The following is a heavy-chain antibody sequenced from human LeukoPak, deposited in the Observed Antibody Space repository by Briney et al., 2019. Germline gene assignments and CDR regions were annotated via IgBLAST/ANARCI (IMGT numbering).Heavy chain of an antibody. CDR1: GYTFTGYY. J-gene: IGHJ4*02. CDR2: ISAYNGNT. CDR3: ARDEGY. Sequence: GASVKVSCRASGYTFTGYYMQWVRQAPGQGLEWMGWISAYNGNTNYAQKLQGRVTMTTDTSTSTAYMELRSLRSDNTAVYCCARDEGYWGQGTLVTVSS. V-gene: IGHV1-18*04.